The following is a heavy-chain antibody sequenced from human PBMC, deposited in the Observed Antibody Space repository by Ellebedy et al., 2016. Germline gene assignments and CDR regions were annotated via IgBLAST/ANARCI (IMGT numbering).Heavy chain of an antibody. J-gene: IGHJ4*02. CDR2: IYHSGST. CDR1: GGSISSYY. V-gene: IGHV4-59*01. D-gene: IGHD3-22*01. Sequence: SETLSLTCTVSGGSISSYYWSWIRQPPGKGLEWIGYIYHSGSTYYNPSLKSRVTISVDTSKNQFSLRLSSVTAADTAVYYCARAPFSLYDSSGPNFDYWGQGTLVTVSS. CDR3: ARAPFSLYDSSGPNFDY.